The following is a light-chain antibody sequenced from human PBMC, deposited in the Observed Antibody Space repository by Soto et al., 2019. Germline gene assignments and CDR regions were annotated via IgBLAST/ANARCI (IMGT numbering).Light chain of an antibody. CDR2: AAS. CDR3: QKYSSVIT. J-gene: IGKJ5*01. CDR1: QGISNF. V-gene: IGKV1-27*01. Sequence: DIQMTQSPSSLSASVGDRVTITCRASQGISNFLAWYQQKPGKVPKLLISAASTLQSGVPSRFSGSGSGTDFAITITSLQPEDVATYYCQKYSSVITFGQGTR.